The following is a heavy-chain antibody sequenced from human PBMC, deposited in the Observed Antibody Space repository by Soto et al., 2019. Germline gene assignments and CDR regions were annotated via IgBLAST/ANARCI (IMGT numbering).Heavy chain of an antibody. CDR1: GFTFSSYA. CDR2: ISASGVGT. D-gene: IGHD2-15*01. J-gene: IGHJ4*02. Sequence: DVQLLESGGVLVQPGGSLRLSCAASGFTFSSYAMTWVRQAPGKGLEWVSCISASGVGTYYADSVKGRCTISRDNSKNTLYLQMNSLRAEDTALYYGSTPIGKEHCRGGSCYSGVDYWGQGTLVTVSS. V-gene: IGHV3-23*01. CDR3: STPIGKEHCRGGSCYSGVDY.